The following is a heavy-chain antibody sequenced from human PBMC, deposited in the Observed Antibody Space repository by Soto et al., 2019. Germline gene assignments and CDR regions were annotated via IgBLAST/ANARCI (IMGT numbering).Heavy chain of an antibody. D-gene: IGHD6-13*01. J-gene: IGHJ4*02. CDR2: IDPRDSYT. CDR3: ARLRTAATGSDFDF. CDR1: GYSFTSNW. Sequence: PWDSLKISCLGSGYSFTSNWISWVRQMPGKGLEWMGRIDPRDSYTNYSPSFQGHVTISTDKSISTAYLQWSSLEASDTAMYYCARLRTAATGSDFDFWGPGTLVTVSS. V-gene: IGHV5-10-1*01.